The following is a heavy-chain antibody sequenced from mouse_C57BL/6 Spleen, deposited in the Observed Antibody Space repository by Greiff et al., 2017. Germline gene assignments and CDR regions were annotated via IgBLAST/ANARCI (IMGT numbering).Heavy chain of an antibody. CDR3: VRQGGYYGGYAMDY. D-gene: IGHD1-1*01. J-gene: IGHJ4*01. CDR2: IRSNSNNYAT. Sequence: DVMLVESGGGLVQPKGSLKLSCAASGFSFNTYAMNWVRQAPGKGLEWVARIRSNSNNYATYYADSVKDRFTISRDDSESMLYLQMNNLKTEDTAMYYCVRQGGYYGGYAMDYWGQGTSVTVSS. CDR1: GFSFNTYA. V-gene: IGHV10-1*01.